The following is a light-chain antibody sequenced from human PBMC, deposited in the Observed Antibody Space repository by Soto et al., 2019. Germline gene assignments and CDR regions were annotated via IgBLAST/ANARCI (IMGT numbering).Light chain of an antibody. Sequence: ENVLTQSPGTLSLSPGERATLSCRASQSVNANYLAWYQQRPGQAPRLLIYGASSRATGIPDRFSGSGSGTDFTLTISRLEPEDFAVYYCQQYGRSPRTFGQGTKVDTK. CDR2: GAS. CDR3: QQYGRSPRT. J-gene: IGKJ1*01. V-gene: IGKV3-20*01. CDR1: QSVNANY.